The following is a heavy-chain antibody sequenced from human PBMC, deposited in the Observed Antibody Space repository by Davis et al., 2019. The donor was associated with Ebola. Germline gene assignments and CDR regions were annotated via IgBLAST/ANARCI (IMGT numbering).Heavy chain of an antibody. V-gene: IGHV3-7*01. Sequence: GGSLRLSCAASGFTFSSSWMAWVRQAPGKGLEWVAIIKQDGSETNYVDSVKGRFTISRDNAKNSLYLQMNSLRAEDTAVYYCARSIAAGGYYDYWGQGTLVTVSS. D-gene: IGHD6-13*01. J-gene: IGHJ4*02. CDR2: IKQDGSET. CDR1: GFTFSSSW. CDR3: ARSIAAGGYYDY.